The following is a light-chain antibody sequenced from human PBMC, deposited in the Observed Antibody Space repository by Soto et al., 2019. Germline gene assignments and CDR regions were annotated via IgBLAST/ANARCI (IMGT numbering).Light chain of an antibody. CDR2: EGN. CDR3: CSYTGSSTS. Sequence: QSALSLPASVSGSPGQSITMPCAGASSDVGSYNLVSWYQQYPGKAPKLIIYEGNKRPSGVSNRFSGSGSGNTASLTISGLQAEDAADYYCCSYTGSSTSFGGGTKLTVL. CDR1: SSDVGSYNL. V-gene: IGLV2-23*01. J-gene: IGLJ3*02.